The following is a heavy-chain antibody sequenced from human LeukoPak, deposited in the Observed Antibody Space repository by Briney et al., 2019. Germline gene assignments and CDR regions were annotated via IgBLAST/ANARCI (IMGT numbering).Heavy chain of an antibody. D-gene: IGHD3-10*01. Sequence: GGSLRLSCAASGFTFSSYGMSWVRQAPGKGLEWVSAISGSGGNTYYADSVKGRFTISRDNSKNTLYLQMNSLRAEDTAVYYCAKKGMVRGVAYYYYMDVWGKGTTVTISS. CDR2: ISGSGGNT. CDR3: AKKGMVRGVAYYYYMDV. V-gene: IGHV3-23*01. CDR1: GFTFSSYG. J-gene: IGHJ6*03.